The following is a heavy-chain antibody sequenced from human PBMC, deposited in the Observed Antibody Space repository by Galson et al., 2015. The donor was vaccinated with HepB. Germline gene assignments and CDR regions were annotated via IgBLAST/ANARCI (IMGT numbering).Heavy chain of an antibody. CDR3: ARDQFGGPYYFDY. D-gene: IGHD3-10*01. V-gene: IGHV4-39*07. CDR2: IYYSGTT. J-gene: IGHJ4*02. Sequence: TLSLTCTVSADSISSSTYYWGWIRQSPGKGLEWIGSIYYSGTTYYSPSLRSRVTISIDTSKSQFSLKLNSVTAADTAMYYCARDQFGGPYYFDYWGQGTLVTVSS. CDR1: ADSISSSTYY.